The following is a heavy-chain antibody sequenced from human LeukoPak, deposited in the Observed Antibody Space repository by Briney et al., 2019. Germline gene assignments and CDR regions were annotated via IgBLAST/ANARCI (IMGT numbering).Heavy chain of an antibody. V-gene: IGHV4-34*01. CDR2: INHSGST. Sequence: SETLSLSCAVYGGSFSGYYWSWIRQPPGKGLEWIGEINHSGSTNYNPSLKSRVIISVDTSKNQFSLKLSSVTAADTAVYYCARGQYYYGSGSYPFRGYFDYWGQGTLVTVSS. J-gene: IGHJ4*02. CDR3: ARGQYYYGSGSYPFRGYFDY. CDR1: GGSFSGYY. D-gene: IGHD3-10*01.